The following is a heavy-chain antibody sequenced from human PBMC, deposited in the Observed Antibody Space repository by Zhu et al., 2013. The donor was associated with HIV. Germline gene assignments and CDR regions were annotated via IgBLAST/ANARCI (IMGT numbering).Heavy chain of an antibody. V-gene: IGHV1-2*02. CDR3: ARDRGAAWQQLVD. Sequence: QVQLVQSGADVKKPGASVKVSCQASGYTFSDFYMHWVRQAPGQGLEWVGWINPKSGVTNYPQKFQGRVTMTRDTSISTAYLEVSRLRSDDTAVYFCARDRGAAWQQLVDWGQGTLVTVSS. J-gene: IGHJ4*02. CDR2: INPKSGVT. CDR1: GYTFSDFY. D-gene: IGHD6-13*01.